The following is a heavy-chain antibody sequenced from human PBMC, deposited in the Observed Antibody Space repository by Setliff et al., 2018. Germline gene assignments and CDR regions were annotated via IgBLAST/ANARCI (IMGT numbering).Heavy chain of an antibody. CDR1: GDSISTSSYY. Sequence: PSETLSLTCSASGDSISTSSYYWGWIRQPPGKGLEWIGSIYYRGSTYHNPSLKSRVTVSVDTSKNQFSLKLRSVTAADTAVYYCARRTHYFDYWGQGMKVTVSS. CDR3: ARRTHYFDY. CDR2: IYYRGST. J-gene: IGHJ4*02. V-gene: IGHV4-39*01.